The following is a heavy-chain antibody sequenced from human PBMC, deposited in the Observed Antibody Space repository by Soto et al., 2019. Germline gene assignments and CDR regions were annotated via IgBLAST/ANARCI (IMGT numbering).Heavy chain of an antibody. CDR3: ARGIRAYYDILTGYYPSGRESWFDP. CDR2: IYHSGST. CDR1: GYSISSGYY. D-gene: IGHD3-9*01. J-gene: IGHJ5*02. V-gene: IGHV4-38-2*01. Sequence: LSLTCAVSGYSISSGYYWGWIRQPPGKGLEWRGSIYHSGSTYYNPSLKSRVTISVDTSKNQFSLKLSSVTAADTAVYYCARGIRAYYDILTGYYPSGRESWFDPWGQGTLVTVSS.